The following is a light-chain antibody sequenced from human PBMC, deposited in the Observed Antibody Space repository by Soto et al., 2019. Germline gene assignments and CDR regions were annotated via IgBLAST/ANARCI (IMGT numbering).Light chain of an antibody. Sequence: IVTTQSPATLSVSPGERATLFGRASQSVSSNLAWYQQKPGQAPRLLIYGASTRATGIPARFSGSGSGTEFILTISSVESEDFAIYYCQQHNDWPTFGQGTRLEIK. J-gene: IGKJ5*01. CDR1: QSVSSN. CDR3: QQHNDWPT. V-gene: IGKV3-15*01. CDR2: GAS.